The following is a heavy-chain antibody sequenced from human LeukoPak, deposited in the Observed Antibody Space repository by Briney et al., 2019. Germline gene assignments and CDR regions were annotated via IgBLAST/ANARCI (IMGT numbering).Heavy chain of an antibody. CDR2: IYPGDSDT. CDR3: ARSTTSTDFDY. CDR1: GYSLTNYW. J-gene: IGHJ4*02. D-gene: IGHD1-1*01. V-gene: IGHV5-51*01. Sequence: GESLKISFKRSGYSLTNYWITWVRQMPAKGLEWMEIIYPGDSDTRYSPSFQGQVTISADKSISTAYLQWSSLKASDTAMYYCARSTTSTDFDYWDQGTLVTVSS.